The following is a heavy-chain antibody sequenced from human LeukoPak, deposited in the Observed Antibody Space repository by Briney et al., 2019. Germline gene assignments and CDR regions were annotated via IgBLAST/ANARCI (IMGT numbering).Heavy chain of an antibody. Sequence: GSLRLSCAASGLNFETYAMSWVRQAPGKGLEWVSVISNSGGKTYYADSVKGRFTISKDDSKNTLYLQMDSLRAEDTAVYYCAKRGWLEDWGQGTLVTVSS. CDR1: GLNFETYA. CDR3: AKRGWLED. CDR2: ISNSGGKT. J-gene: IGHJ4*02. D-gene: IGHD6-19*01. V-gene: IGHV3-23*01.